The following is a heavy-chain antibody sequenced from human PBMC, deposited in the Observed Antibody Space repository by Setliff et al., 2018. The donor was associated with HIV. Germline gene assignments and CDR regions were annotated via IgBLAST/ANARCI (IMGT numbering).Heavy chain of an antibody. CDR2: IYYNGNR. CDR3: AREGRWLEHPYGFAV. J-gene: IGHJ1*01. V-gene: IGHV4-59*01. D-gene: IGHD3-10*01. Sequence: SQTLSLTCTVSGGSIGNYYWNWIRQSPGKGLEWIAYIYYNGNRNYNPSLKSRVTISVDTTKNQFSLKMASVTAADTAVYYCAREGRWLEHPYGFAVWGQGRLVTVSS. CDR1: GGSIGNYY.